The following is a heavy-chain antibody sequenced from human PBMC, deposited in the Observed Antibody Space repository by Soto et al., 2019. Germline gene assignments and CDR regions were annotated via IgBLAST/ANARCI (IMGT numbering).Heavy chain of an antibody. CDR3: ARSGRIFGVVIIYYYGMDV. J-gene: IGHJ6*02. CDR2: INHSGST. D-gene: IGHD3-3*01. V-gene: IGHV4-34*01. CDR1: GGSLSGYY. Sequence: SETLSLTCAVYGGSLSGYYWSWIRQPPGKGLEWIGEINHSGSTNYNPSLKSRVTISVDTSKNQFSLKLSSVTAADTAVYYCARSGRIFGVVIIYYYGMDVWGQGTTVTVSS.